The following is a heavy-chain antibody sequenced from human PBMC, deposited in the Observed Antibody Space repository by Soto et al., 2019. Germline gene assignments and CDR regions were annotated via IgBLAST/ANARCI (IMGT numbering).Heavy chain of an antibody. V-gene: IGHV3-23*01. CDR2: ISGSGDST. CDR1: GFSFSSYA. J-gene: IGHJ4*02. CDR3: AGRSRGWYFEY. D-gene: IGHD6-19*01. Sequence: EVQLLESGGGLVQPGGSLRLSCAASGFSFSSYAMNWVRQAPGKGLEWVSVISGSGDSTYYADSVKGRFTISRDNCKDTLYLQMISLSAGDTAVYYCAGRSRGWYFEYWGQGTLVIVSS.